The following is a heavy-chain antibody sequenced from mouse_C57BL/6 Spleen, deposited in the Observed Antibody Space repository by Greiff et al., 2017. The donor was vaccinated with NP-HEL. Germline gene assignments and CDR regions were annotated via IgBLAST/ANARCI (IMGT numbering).Heavy chain of an antibody. J-gene: IGHJ3*01. D-gene: IGHD2-1*01. CDR1: GYTFTSYW. CDR2: IDPSDSYT. Sequence: VQLQQPGAELVMPGASVKLSCKASGYTFTSYWMHWVKQRPGQGLEWIGEIDPSDSYTNYNQKFKGKSTLTVDKSSSTAYMQLSSLTSEDSAVYYCARSDYYLFAYWGQGTLVTVSA. V-gene: IGHV1-69*01. CDR3: ARSDYYLFAY.